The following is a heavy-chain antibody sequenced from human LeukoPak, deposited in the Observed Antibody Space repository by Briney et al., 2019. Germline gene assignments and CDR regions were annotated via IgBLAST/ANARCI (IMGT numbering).Heavy chain of an antibody. CDR2: ISSSSSTI. J-gene: IGHJ4*02. CDR3: ARDYLQSIVVVPAALGY. V-gene: IGHV3-48*01. CDR1: GFTFSSYS. Sequence: GGSLRLSCAASGFTFSSYSMNWVRQAPGKGLEWVSYISSSSSTIYYADSVKGRFTTSRDNAKNSLYLQMNSLRAEDTAVYYCARDYLQSIVVVPAALGYWGQGTLVTVSS. D-gene: IGHD2-2*01.